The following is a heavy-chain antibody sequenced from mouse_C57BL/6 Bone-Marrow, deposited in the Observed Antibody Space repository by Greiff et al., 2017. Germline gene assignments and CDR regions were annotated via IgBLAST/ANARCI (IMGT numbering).Heavy chain of an antibody. CDR2: ISNAGSN. J-gene: IGHJ3*01. CDR1: GYSITSGYY. CDR3: AKRGYVSPLAY. V-gene: IGHV3-6*01. D-gene: IGHD1-1*01. Sequence: EVPLQESGPGLVKPSQSLSLSCSVTGYSITSGYYWYWIRPFPGNNLEWLDFISNAGSNNYNPSLKNRISITRDTSKNQFFLQLNAVTTEDAAIYDGAKRGYVSPLAYWGQGTLVTVSA.